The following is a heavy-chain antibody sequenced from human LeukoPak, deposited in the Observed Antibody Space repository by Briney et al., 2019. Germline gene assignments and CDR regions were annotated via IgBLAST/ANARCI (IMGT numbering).Heavy chain of an antibody. CDR2: ISYDGSNE. V-gene: IGHV3-30*18. D-gene: IGHD6-13*01. J-gene: IGHJ3*02. CDR3: VKEEAADGDAFDI. Sequence: GGSLRLSCAASGFTFSSYGVHSVRQAPGKGLEWVTVISYDGSNEYFADSVKGRFTISRDNSKNTLYLQMSSLRAEDTAVYYCVKEEAADGDAFDIWGQGTMVTVSS. CDR1: GFTFSSYG.